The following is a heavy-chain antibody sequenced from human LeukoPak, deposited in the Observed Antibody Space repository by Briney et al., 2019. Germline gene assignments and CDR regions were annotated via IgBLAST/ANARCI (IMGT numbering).Heavy chain of an antibody. D-gene: IGHD6-6*01. Sequence: PGGSLRLSCSASGFTFSSYAMHWVRQAPGKGLEYVSAISSDGGGTYYADSVKGRFTISRDNFKDTLYLQMSSLRTEDTAVYYCVKRPGGIAAPYYFDYWGQGTLVTVSS. CDR2: ISSDGGGT. J-gene: IGHJ4*02. CDR1: GFTFSSYA. V-gene: IGHV3-64D*09. CDR3: VKRPGGIAAPYYFDY.